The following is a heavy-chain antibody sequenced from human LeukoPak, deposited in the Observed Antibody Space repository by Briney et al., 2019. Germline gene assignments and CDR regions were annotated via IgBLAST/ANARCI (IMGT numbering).Heavy chain of an antibody. D-gene: IGHD3-10*01. CDR3: ARESVVRDGNGMDV. CDR2: MNPNSGNT. Sequence: ASVKVSCKASGYTFTSYDINWVRQATGQGLEWMGWMNPNSGNTGYAQKFQGRVTMTRDTSTSTVYMELSSLRSEDTAVYYCARESVVRDGNGMDVWGQGTTVTVSS. CDR1: GYTFTSYD. V-gene: IGHV1-8*01. J-gene: IGHJ6*02.